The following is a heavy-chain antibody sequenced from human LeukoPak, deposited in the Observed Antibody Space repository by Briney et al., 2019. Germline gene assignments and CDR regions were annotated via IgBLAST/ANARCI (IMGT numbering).Heavy chain of an antibody. J-gene: IGHJ5*02. CDR1: GGSFSGYY. Sequence: PSETLSLTCAVYGGSFSGYYWSWIRQPPGKGLEWIGEVNHSGSRKYSPSLKSRVTISVDTAKNQFSLKLTSVTAADTAVYYCARGLDSSSWYRGKNWFEPWGQGTLVTVSS. D-gene: IGHD6-13*01. CDR3: ARGLDSSSWYRGKNWFEP. CDR2: VNHSGSR. V-gene: IGHV4-34*01.